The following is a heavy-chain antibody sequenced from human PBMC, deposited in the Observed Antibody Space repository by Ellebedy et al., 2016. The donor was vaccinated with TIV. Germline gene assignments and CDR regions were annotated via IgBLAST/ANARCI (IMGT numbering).Heavy chain of an antibody. CDR1: GYTFTSFG. Sequence: ASVKVSCKASGYTFTSFGISWLRQAPGQGLEWMGWISAYNGDTNYAQNFRGRVTMTTDTSTSTAYMELRGLRSDDTAVYFCARVIGLRDCDGATCSPPPPLDSWGQGTLVTVSS. D-gene: IGHD2-21*01. V-gene: IGHV1-18*04. CDR3: ARVIGLRDCDGATCSPPPPLDS. J-gene: IGHJ4*02. CDR2: ISAYNGDT.